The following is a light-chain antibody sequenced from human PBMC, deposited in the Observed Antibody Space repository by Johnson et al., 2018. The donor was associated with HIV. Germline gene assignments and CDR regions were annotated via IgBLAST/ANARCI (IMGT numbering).Light chain of an antibody. J-gene: IGLJ1*01. Sequence: QSVLTQPPSVSAAPGQKVTISCSGSNSNIGYNCVSWYQQLPGTAPKLLIYDNHKRPSGIPDRFSGSKSGTSATLGITGLQTGDEADYYCGTWDSSLSAGGVFGTGTKVTVL. CDR3: GTWDSSLSAGGV. V-gene: IGLV1-51*01. CDR2: DNH. CDR1: NSNIGYNC.